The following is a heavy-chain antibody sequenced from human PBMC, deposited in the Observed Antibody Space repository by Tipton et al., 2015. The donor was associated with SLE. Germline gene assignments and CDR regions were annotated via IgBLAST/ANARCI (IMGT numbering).Heavy chain of an antibody. D-gene: IGHD6-19*01. Sequence: TLSLTCTVSNGSITNYYWTWIRQPPRMGLQFLGYMDYTGRTSNYHPSLNRRLSMSVDTSQNQISLRLTSVTAADTAIYYCARGTAAAGNFDLWGQGTLVRVSS. CDR3: ARGTAAAGNFDL. V-gene: IGHV4-59*13. J-gene: IGHJ4*02. CDR1: NGSITNYY. CDR2: MDYTGRT.